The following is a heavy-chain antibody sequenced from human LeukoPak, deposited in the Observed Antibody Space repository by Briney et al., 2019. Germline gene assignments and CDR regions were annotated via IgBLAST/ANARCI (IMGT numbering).Heavy chain of an antibody. V-gene: IGHV4-30-4*01. CDR1: GGSISSGDYY. D-gene: IGHD3-10*01. Sequence: SETLSLTCTVSGGSISSGDYYWSWIRQPPGKGLEWIGYIFHSGSTYYDPSLKSRLTISVDTSENQFSLRLSSVTAADTAVYYCATSGIDFLYGTDVWGQGTTVTVSS. J-gene: IGHJ6*02. CDR3: ATSGIDFLYGTDV. CDR2: IFHSGST.